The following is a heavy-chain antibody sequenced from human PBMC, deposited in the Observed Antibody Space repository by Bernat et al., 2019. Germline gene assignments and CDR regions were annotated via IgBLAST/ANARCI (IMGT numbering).Heavy chain of an antibody. J-gene: IGHJ4*02. CDR3: ARPRRGTINTASFDY. Sequence: QVQLVESGGGVVQPGRSLRLSCAASGFTFSSYAMHWVRQAPGKGLEWVAVISYDGSNKYYADSVKGRFTSSRDNSKNTLYLQMNSLRAEDTAVYYCARPRRGTINTASFDYWGQGTLVTVSS. D-gene: IGHD3-16*01. V-gene: IGHV3-30-3*01. CDR2: ISYDGSNK. CDR1: GFTFSSYA.